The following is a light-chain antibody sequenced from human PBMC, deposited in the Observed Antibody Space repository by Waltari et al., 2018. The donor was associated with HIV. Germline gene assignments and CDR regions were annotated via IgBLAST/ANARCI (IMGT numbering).Light chain of an antibody. CDR1: SSGVNDYNY. CDR3: VSYVSSSTPV. V-gene: IGLV2-14*01. CDR2: EVT. J-gene: IGLJ3*02. Sequence: QSALTQPASMSGSPGQPITISCTGPSSGVNDYNYVSWYQHHPDKAPRVIIYEVTRRPSGVANRFCGSMSGTTASLTSSGLLPEDEAEYFCVSYVSSSTPVFGGGTKLTVL.